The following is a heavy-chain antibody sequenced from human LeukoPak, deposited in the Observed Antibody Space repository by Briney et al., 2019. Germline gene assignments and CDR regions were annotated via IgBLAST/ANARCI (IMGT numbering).Heavy chain of an antibody. J-gene: IGHJ4*02. CDR2: IYYSGST. CDR3: ARLYYDSSGYYQICYFDY. V-gene: IGHV4-39*01. D-gene: IGHD3-22*01. Sequence: AETLALTCTVSGGSISSSSYYWGWIRQPPGKGLEWIGSIYYSGSTYYNPSLKSRVTISVDTSKNQFSLNLSSVTAADTAVYYCARLYYDSSGYYQICYFDYWGQGTLVTVSS. CDR1: GGSISSSSYY.